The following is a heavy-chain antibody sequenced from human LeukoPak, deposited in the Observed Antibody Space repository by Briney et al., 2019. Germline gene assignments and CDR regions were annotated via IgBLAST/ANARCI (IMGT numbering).Heavy chain of an antibody. J-gene: IGHJ4*02. CDR1: GYTFTGYY. Sequence: ASVKVSCKASGYTFTGYYMHWVRQAPGQGLEWMGWINPNSGGTNYAQKFQGRVTMTRDMSISTAYMELSRLRSDDTAVYYCARGSTAKVGATPFDYWGQGTLVTVSS. CDR3: ARGSTAKVGATPFDY. CDR2: INPNSGGT. D-gene: IGHD1-26*01. V-gene: IGHV1-2*02.